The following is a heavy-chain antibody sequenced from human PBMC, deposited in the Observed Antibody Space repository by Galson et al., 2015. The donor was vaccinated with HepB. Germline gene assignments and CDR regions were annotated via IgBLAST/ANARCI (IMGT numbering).Heavy chain of an antibody. V-gene: IGHV3-30*04. D-gene: IGHD3-9*01. CDR1: GFTFSSYA. J-gene: IGHJ4*02. CDR2: ISYDGSNK. CDR3: ARVVAGRYFDSIRASGVFDY. Sequence: SLRLSCAASGFTFSSYAMHWVRQAPGKGLEWVAVISYDGSNKYYADSVKGRFTISRDNSKNTLYLQMNSLRAEDTAVYYCARVVAGRYFDSIRASGVFDYWGQGTLVTVSS.